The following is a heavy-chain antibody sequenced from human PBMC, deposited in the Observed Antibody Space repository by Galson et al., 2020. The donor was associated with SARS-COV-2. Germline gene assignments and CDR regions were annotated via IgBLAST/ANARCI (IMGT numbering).Heavy chain of an antibody. CDR3: ASRGSPCGGDCFITSFDY. CDR1: GGTFNSYD. Sequence: SVKVSCKASGGTFNSYDFSWVRQAPGQGLEWMGGIIPIFGTADYAQKFQGRVTITADESTSTVYMELSRLRSEDTAVYYCASRGSPCGGDCFITSFDYWGQGTQVTVTS. D-gene: IGHD2-21*01. CDR2: IIPIFGTA. V-gene: IGHV1-69*13. J-gene: IGHJ4*02.